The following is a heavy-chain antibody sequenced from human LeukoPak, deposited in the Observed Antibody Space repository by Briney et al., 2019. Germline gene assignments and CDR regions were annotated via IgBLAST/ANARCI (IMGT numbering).Heavy chain of an antibody. Sequence: ASVKVSCKASGGTFSSYAISWVRQAPGQGLEWMGGIIPIFGTANYAQKFQGRVTITADKSTSTAYMELSSLRSEDTAVYYCARGRKYGSGSYYNWFDPWGQGTLVTVSS. CDR3: ARGRKYGSGSYYNWFDP. V-gene: IGHV1-69*06. J-gene: IGHJ5*02. CDR2: IIPIFGTA. CDR1: GGTFSSYA. D-gene: IGHD3-10*01.